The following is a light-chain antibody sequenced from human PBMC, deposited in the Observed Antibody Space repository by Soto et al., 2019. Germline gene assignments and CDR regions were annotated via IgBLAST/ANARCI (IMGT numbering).Light chain of an antibody. J-gene: IGKJ2*01. CDR3: HHYGSSPYT. Sequence: EIVLTQSPGTLSLSPGERATLSCRASQSLSRNYLAWFQQKPGQAPRLLIYGVSSRATGIPDRFSGSGSGTDFTLTISRLEPGDFAVYYCHHYGSSPYTFGQGTKLEIK. V-gene: IGKV3-20*01. CDR1: QSLSRNY. CDR2: GVS.